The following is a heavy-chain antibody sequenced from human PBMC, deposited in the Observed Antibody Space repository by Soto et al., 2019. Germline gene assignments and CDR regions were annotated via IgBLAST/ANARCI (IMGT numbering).Heavy chain of an antibody. J-gene: IGHJ5*02. CDR3: ARDDFWSGYSNWFDP. Sequence: SETLSLTCTVSGGSISSSSYYWGWIRQPPGKGLEWIGSIYYSGSTYYNPSLKSRVTISVDTSKNQFSQKLSSVPAADTAVYYCARDDFWSGYSNWFDPWGQGTLVTVSS. V-gene: IGHV4-39*01. D-gene: IGHD3-3*01. CDR2: IYYSGST. CDR1: GGSISSSSYY.